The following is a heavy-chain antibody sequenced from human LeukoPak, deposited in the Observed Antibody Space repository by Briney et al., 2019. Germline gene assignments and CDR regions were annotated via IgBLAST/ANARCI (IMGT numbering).Heavy chain of an antibody. CDR3: ARGYCSNGACYGLFDY. D-gene: IGHD2-8*01. CDR2: ISSSSSYT. V-gene: IGHV3-21*01. CDR1: GFTFTTYS. Sequence: KPGGSLRLSCAVSGFTFTTYSVDWVRQPPGKGLGWVSSISSSSSYTSYADSVKCRFTVSRDNAKNSVYLQMNSLRAEDTGTYCCARGYCSNGACYGLFDYWGQGTLAAVSS. J-gene: IGHJ4*02.